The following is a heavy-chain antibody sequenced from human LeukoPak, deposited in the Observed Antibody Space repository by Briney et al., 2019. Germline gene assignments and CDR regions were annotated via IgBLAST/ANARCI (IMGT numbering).Heavy chain of an antibody. Sequence: SETLSLTCTVSGASISPYHWSWIRQPPGKGLEWIGEINHSGSTNYNPSLKNRVTISVDTSKNQFSLKLSSVTAADTAVYYCARVVQGFDDFEIWGQGTMVTVSS. J-gene: IGHJ3*02. CDR1: GASISPYH. V-gene: IGHV4-34*01. CDR2: INHSGST. D-gene: IGHD2-2*01. CDR3: ARVVQGFDDFEI.